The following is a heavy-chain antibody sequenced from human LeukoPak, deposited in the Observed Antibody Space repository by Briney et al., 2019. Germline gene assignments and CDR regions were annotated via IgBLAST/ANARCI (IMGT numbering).Heavy chain of an antibody. Sequence: SETLSLTCTVSGGSINTYYWSWIRQPPGKGLEFIGYIYSSGTTDYNPSLKSRVVISIDTSGSQFSLKMTSVTAADTAVYYCARRGTPYYYYYMDVWGKGTTVTVSS. V-gene: IGHV4-59*08. J-gene: IGHJ6*03. D-gene: IGHD3-16*01. CDR3: ARRGTPYYYYYMDV. CDR2: IYSSGTT. CDR1: GGSINTYY.